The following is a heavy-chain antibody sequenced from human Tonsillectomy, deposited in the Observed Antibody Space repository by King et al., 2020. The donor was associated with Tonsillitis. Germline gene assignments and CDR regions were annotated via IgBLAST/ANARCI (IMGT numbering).Heavy chain of an antibody. CDR1: GGSFSGYY. Sequence: VQLQQWGAGLLKPSETLSLTCAVYGGSFSGYYLSWIRHPPGKGLEWIGEINYSGRTNYNPSLNGRVIVSVDTSKNHFSLKVSSVSAADTAVYYCARSDDGFDIWGQGTMVTVSS. V-gene: IGHV4-34*01. CDR3: ARSDDGFDI. J-gene: IGHJ3*02. CDR2: INYSGRT.